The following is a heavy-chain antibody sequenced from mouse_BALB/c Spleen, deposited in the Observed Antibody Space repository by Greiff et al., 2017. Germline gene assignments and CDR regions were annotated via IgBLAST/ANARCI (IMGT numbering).Heavy chain of an antibody. CDR2: IRLKSNNYAT. CDR3: TRGRLRDFDY. Sequence: EVKVEESGGGLVQPGGSMKLSCVASGFTFSNYWMNWVRQSPEKGLEWVAEIRLKSNNYATHYAESVKGRFTISRDDSKSSVYLQMNNLRAEDTGIYYCTRGRLRDFDYWGQGTTLTVSS. V-gene: IGHV6-6*02. D-gene: IGHD2-4*01. CDR1: GFTFSNYW. J-gene: IGHJ2*01.